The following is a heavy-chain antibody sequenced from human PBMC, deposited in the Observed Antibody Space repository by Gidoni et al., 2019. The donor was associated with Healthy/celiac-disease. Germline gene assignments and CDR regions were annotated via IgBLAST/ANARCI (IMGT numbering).Heavy chain of an antibody. D-gene: IGHD3-9*01. J-gene: IGHJ6*02. Sequence: QVQLVQSGAEVKKPGASVKVSCTVSGYTLTELSMHWVRQAPGKGLEWMGGFDPEDGETIYAQKFQGRVTMTEDTSTDTAYMELSSLRSEDTAVYYCATQTYYDILTGYYGGYGMDVWGQGTTVTVSS. V-gene: IGHV1-24*01. CDR1: GYTLTELS. CDR2: FDPEDGET. CDR3: ATQTYYDILTGYYGGYGMDV.